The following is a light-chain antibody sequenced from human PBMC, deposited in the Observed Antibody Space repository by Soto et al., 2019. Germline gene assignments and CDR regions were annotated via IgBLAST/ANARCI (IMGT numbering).Light chain of an antibody. CDR2: EGT. Sequence: QSALTQPASVSESPGQSITISCTGTNNDVGNYKLVSWFQHHLGKAPKLIIYEGTKRPSGVSTRFSASQSGNTASLTISGLPVEEEADYYCYPYAGPSPWVFGGGPKVTAL. V-gene: IGLV2-23*01. J-gene: IGLJ3*02. CDR3: YPYAGPSPWV. CDR1: NNDVGNYKL.